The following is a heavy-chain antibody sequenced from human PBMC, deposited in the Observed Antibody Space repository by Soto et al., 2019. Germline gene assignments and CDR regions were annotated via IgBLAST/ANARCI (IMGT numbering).Heavy chain of an antibody. Sequence: GASLKVSCKASGGTFSSYAISWVRQAPGQGLEWMGGIIPIFGTANYAQKFQGRVTITADESTSTAYMELSSLRSEDTAVYYCARPDYDFWSGYYAPAYYYGMDVWGQGTTVTVSS. D-gene: IGHD3-3*01. CDR2: IIPIFGTA. CDR3: ARPDYDFWSGYYAPAYYYGMDV. J-gene: IGHJ6*02. CDR1: GGTFSSYA. V-gene: IGHV1-69*13.